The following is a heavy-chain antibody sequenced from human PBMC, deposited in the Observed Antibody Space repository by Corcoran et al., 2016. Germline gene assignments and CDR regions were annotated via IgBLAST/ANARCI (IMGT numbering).Heavy chain of an antibody. D-gene: IGHD4-17*01. J-gene: IGHJ4*02. CDR1: GFTFGDYA. CDR3: TSSLRTTVVTPLFDY. CDR2: IRSKAYGGTT. Sequence: EVQLVESGGGLVKPGRSLRLSCTASGFTFGDYAMSWFRQAPGKGLEWVGFIRSKAYGGTTEYAASVKGRFTISRDDSKSIAYLQMNSLKTEDTAVYYCTSSLRTTVVTPLFDYWGQGTLVTVSS. V-gene: IGHV3-49*05.